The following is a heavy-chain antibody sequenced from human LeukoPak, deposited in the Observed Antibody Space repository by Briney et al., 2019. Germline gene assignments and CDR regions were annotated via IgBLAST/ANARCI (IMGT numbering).Heavy chain of an antibody. Sequence: QAGGSLRLSCAASGFTVSSNYMSWVRQAPGKGLEWVSVIYSGGSTYYADSVKGRFTISRHNSKNTLYLQMNSLRAEDTAVYYCARGSEYSGSYSGEDYWGQGTLVTVSS. J-gene: IGHJ4*02. CDR1: GFTVSSNY. D-gene: IGHD1-26*01. V-gene: IGHV3-53*04. CDR3: ARGSEYSGSYSGEDY. CDR2: IYSGGST.